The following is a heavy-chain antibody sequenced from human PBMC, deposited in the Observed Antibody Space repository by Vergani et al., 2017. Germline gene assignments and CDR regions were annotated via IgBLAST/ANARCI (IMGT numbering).Heavy chain of an antibody. CDR3: AKDHCSSTSCYTGLDY. CDR1: GFTFDDYA. D-gene: IGHD2-2*02. CDR2: ISWNSGSI. J-gene: IGHJ4*02. V-gene: IGHV3-9*01. Sequence: EVQLLESGGGLVQPGGSLRLSCAASGFTFDDYAMHWVRQAPGKGLEWVSGISWNSGSIGYADSVKGRFTISRDNAKNSLYLQMNSLRAEDTALYYCAKDHCSSTSCYTGLDYWGQGTLVTVSS.